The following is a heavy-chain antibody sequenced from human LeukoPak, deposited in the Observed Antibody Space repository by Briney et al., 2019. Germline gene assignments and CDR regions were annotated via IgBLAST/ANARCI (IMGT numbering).Heavy chain of an antibody. V-gene: IGHV1-2*02. CDR1: GYTFTGSY. CDR2: INPNSGGT. J-gene: IGHJ4*02. D-gene: IGHD1-26*01. CDR3: AREFYSGTYFY. Sequence: ASVKVSCKASGYTFTGSYIHCVRQAPGQGLEWMGWINPNSGGTNYAQKFQGRVTMTRDTSISTAYMELSRLTSDDTAVYYCAREFYSGTYFYWGQGTLVTVSS.